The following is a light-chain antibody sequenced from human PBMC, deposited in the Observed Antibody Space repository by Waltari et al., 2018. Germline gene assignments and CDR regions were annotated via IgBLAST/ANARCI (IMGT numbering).Light chain of an antibody. Sequence: QSPLTQPASASESPGQSITISCTGTSSDVGGYNYVSWYQQHPGKAPKLMIYEVTNRPSGVSNRFSGSKSGNTASLTISGLQAEDEADYYCSSYTSSSTLVFATGTKVTVL. CDR3: SSYTSSSTLV. J-gene: IGLJ1*01. V-gene: IGLV2-14*01. CDR2: EVT. CDR1: SSDVGGYNY.